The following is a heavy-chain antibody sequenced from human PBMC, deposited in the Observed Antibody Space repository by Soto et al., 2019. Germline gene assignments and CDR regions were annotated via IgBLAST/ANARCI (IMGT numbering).Heavy chain of an antibody. CDR1: GCTFSSYA. V-gene: IGHV1-69*13. Sequence: ASVKVSCKASGCTFSSYAISWVREAPGQGLEWMGGIIPIFGTANYAQKFQGRVTITADESTSTAYMELSSLRSEDTAVYYCARDDPYCSGGSCYYYYWGKGKLVTVSS. D-gene: IGHD2-15*01. J-gene: IGHJ4*02. CDR2: IIPIFGTA. CDR3: ARDDPYCSGGSCYYYY.